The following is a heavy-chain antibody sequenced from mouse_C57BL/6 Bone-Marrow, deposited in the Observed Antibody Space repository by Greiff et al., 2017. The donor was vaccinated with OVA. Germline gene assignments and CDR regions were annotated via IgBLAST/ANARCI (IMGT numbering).Heavy chain of an antibody. CDR3: ARGGYYDYDGGAWFAY. D-gene: IGHD2-4*01. J-gene: IGHJ3*01. Sequence: EVQLQESGPELAKPGASVKIPCKASGYTFTDYNMDWVKQSHGKSLEWIGDINSNNGGTIYNQKFKGKATLTVDKSSSTAYMELCSLTSEDTAVYYCARGGYYDYDGGAWFAYWGQGTLVTVSA. CDR2: INSNNGGT. V-gene: IGHV1-18*01. CDR1: GYTFTDYN.